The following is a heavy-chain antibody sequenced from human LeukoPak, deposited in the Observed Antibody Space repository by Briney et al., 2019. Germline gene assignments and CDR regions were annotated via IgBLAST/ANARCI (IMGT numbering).Heavy chain of an antibody. D-gene: IGHD3-16*01. CDR2: IYTSGST. J-gene: IGHJ4*02. V-gene: IGHV4-59*10. CDR3: ARHIWGDYFDY. Sequence: SETLSLTCAVYGGSFSGYYWSWIRQPPGKGLEWIGRIYTSGSTNYNPSLKSRVTMSVDTSKNQFSLKLSSVTAADTAVYYCARHIWGDYFDYWGQGTLVTVSS. CDR1: GGSFSGYY.